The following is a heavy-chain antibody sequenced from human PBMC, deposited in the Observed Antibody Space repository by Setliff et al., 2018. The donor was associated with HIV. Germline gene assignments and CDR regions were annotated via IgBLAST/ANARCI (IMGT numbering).Heavy chain of an antibody. D-gene: IGHD5-12*01. Sequence: SETLSLTCTVSDDSISSNYWSWIRQSAGKGLEWVGRIYTGGRTNYNPSLKGRVTMSVDTSKNQFSLNLSSVTAADTAVYYCARMYSGYDWSPAGARTRYFDYWGQGTLVTVSS. J-gene: IGHJ4*02. CDR2: IYTGGRT. CDR3: ARMYSGYDWSPAGARTRYFDY. CDR1: DDSISSNY. V-gene: IGHV4-4*07.